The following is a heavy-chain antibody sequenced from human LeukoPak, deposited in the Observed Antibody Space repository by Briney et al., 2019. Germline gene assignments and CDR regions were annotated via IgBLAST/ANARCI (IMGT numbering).Heavy chain of an antibody. CDR3: ATRGAGDSSADGHGWYFDL. V-gene: IGHV4-34*01. J-gene: IGHJ2*01. CDR2: INHSGST. CDR1: GGSFSGYY. Sequence: SETLSLTCAVYGGSFSGYYWSWIRQPPGKGLEWIGEINHSGSTNYNPSLKSRVTISVDRSKNQFSLKLSSVTAADTAVYYCATRGAGDSSADGHGWYFDLWGRGTLVTVSS. D-gene: IGHD3-22*01.